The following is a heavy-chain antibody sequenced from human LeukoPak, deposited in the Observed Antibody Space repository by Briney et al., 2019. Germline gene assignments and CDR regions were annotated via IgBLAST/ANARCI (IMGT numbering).Heavy chain of an antibody. CDR2: IYYSGST. V-gene: IGHV4-31*03. J-gene: IGHJ3*02. CDR3: ARDLSRAFDI. CDR1: GSSISSGGYY. Sequence: NPSETLSLTCTVSGSSISSGGYYWSWIRQHPGKGLEWIGYIYYSGSTYYNPSLKSRVTISVDTSKNQFSLKLSSVTAADTAVYYCARDLSRAFDIWGQGTMVTVSS.